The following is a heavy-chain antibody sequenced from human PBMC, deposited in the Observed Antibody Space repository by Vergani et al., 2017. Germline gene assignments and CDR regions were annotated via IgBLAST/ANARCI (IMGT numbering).Heavy chain of an antibody. CDR1: GGSISRGDYY. Sequence: QVQLQESGPGLVKPSQTLSLTCTVSGGSISRGDYYWSWIRQPPGKGVEWIGYIYYSGSTYYNPSLKSRVTISVDTSKNQFSLKLRSVTAADTAVYYCARVAGLHAFDIWGEGRMVTVAS. CDR2: IYYSGST. D-gene: IGHD5-18*01. J-gene: IGHJ3*02. CDR3: ARVAGLHAFDI. V-gene: IGHV4-30-4*01.